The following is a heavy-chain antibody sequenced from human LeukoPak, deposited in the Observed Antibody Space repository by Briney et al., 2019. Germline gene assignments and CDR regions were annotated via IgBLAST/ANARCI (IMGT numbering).Heavy chain of an antibody. CDR1: GFTFSGYG. CDR2: IWHDGSNK. V-gene: IGHV3-33*06. Sequence: PGGSLRLSCAASGFTFSGYGIYWVRQAPGKGLEWVAVIWHDGSNKYYADSVKGRFTISRDDSKNTLYLQMNSLRAEDTAVYYCAKDRSVAAPLYYFDYWSGGTLVTVSS. J-gene: IGHJ4*02. D-gene: IGHD3-3*01. CDR3: AKDRSVAAPLYYFDY.